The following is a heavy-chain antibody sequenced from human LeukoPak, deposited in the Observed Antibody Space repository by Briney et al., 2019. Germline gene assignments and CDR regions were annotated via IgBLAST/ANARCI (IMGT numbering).Heavy chain of an antibody. CDR2: ISGSGGST. Sequence: GGSLRLSCAASGFTFSTHWMTWVRQAPGKGLEWVSLISGSGGSTDYADSVKGRFTISRDTSKNTLYLQVNSLRAEDTAVYYCAKGGGVISYYFDYWGQGTLVTVSS. CDR3: AKGGGVISYYFDY. CDR1: GFTFSTHW. J-gene: IGHJ4*02. D-gene: IGHD3-10*01. V-gene: IGHV3-23*01.